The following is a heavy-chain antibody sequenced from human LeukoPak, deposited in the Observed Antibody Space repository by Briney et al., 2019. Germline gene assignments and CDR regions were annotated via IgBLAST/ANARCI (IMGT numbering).Heavy chain of an antibody. CDR3: ARGNEYTWWQ. CDR2: TWHSGSST. CDR1: DGSIKTNYW. J-gene: IGHJ4*02. D-gene: IGHD2-15*01. V-gene: IGHV4-4*02. Sequence: PSETLSLTCTVSDGSIKTNYWWTWVRPPPGKGLEWIGETWHSGSSTNYDPSLKSRVTISVDKPKSKFSLKLTSVTAADTAIYYCARGNEYTWWQWSQGTLVTVSS.